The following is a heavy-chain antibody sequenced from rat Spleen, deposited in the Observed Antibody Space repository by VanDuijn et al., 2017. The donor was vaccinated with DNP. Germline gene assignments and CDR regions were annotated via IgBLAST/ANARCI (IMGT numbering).Heavy chain of an antibody. CDR1: GFTFSDYY. V-gene: IGHV5-22*01. Sequence: EVQLVESGGGVVQPGRSLKLSCAASGFTFSDYYMAWVRQAPTKGLEWVAYISYDGRSNYRGDSVKGRFTISRDNAKNTLYLQMSSLRSEDMATYYCARHVLPLRVWDYWGQGVMVTVSS. D-gene: IGHD4-1*01. CDR3: ARHVLPLRVWDY. CDR2: ISYDGRSN. J-gene: IGHJ2*01.